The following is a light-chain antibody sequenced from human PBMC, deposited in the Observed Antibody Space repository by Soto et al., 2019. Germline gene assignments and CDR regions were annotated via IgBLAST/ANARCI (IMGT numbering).Light chain of an antibody. CDR3: SSYSTNDTLVV. V-gene: IGLV2-14*03. J-gene: IGLJ2*01. CDR1: SSDVGGYNY. CDR2: DVT. Sequence: QSALTQPASVSGSPGHSITISCTGSSSDVGGYNYVSWYQQYPGKAPKLIIYDVTNRPSGISDRFSGSRSGNTASLTISGLQAEDEADYFCSSYSTNDTLVVFGGGTKLTVL.